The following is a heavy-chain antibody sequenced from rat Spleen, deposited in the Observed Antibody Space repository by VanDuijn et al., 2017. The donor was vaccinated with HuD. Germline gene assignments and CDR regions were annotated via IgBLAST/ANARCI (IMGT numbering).Heavy chain of an antibody. V-gene: IGHV5S23*01. Sequence: EVQLVESGGGLVQPGRSLKLSCAASGFTFRNYDMAWVRQAPTKGLEWVASISPSGGSTYYRDSVKGRFTVSRDNAKSTLYLQMDSLRSEDTATYYCARHDNSGSTTGIPSHYFDYWGQGVMVTVSS. CDR2: ISPSGGST. D-gene: IGHD4-3*01. CDR1: GFTFRNYD. J-gene: IGHJ2*01. CDR3: ARHDNSGSTTGIPSHYFDY.